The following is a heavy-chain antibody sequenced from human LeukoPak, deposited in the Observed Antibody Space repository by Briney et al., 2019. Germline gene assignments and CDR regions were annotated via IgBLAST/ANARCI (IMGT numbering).Heavy chain of an antibody. CDR2: ISYDGSNK. D-gene: IGHD3-22*01. CDR3: AKESYYYDSSGYPPDY. V-gene: IGHV3-30*18. J-gene: IGHJ4*02. CDR1: GFTFSSYG. Sequence: GGSLRLSYAASGFTFSSYGMHWVRQAPGKGLEWVAVISYDGSNKYYADSVKGQFTISRGNSKNTLYLQMNSLRAEDTAVYYCAKESYYYDSSGYPPDYWGQGTLVTVSS.